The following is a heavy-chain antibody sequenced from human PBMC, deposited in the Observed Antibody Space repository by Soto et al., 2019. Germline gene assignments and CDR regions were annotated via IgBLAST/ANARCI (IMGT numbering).Heavy chain of an antibody. V-gene: IGHV1-8*01. J-gene: IGHJ4*02. D-gene: IGHD2-15*01. CDR1: GYTFTSYC. Sequence: ASVNVSCKASGYTFTSYCSNWVRQATGQGLEWMGWMNPNSGNTGYAQKFQGRVTMTRNTSISTAYMELSSLRSEDTAVYYCARGYCSGGSCFYPFDYWGQGTLVTVSS. CDR3: ARGYCSGGSCFYPFDY. CDR2: MNPNSGNT.